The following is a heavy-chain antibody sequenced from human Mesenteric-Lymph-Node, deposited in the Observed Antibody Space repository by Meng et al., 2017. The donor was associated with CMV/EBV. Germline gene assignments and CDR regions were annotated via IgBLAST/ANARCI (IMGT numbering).Heavy chain of an antibody. V-gene: IGHV3-21*01. D-gene: IGHD3-10*01. J-gene: IGHJ4*02. CDR2: ITRNDFI. Sequence: GGSLRLSCAASGFTFSSYGMHWVRQAPGKGLEWVSFITRNDFIYYADSVEGRFTISRDNGRNSLYLQMSSLRDEDTAVYYCARDPDRDHGGSGRCLDFWGQGTVVTVSS. CDR3: ARDPDRDHGGSGRCLDF. CDR1: GFTFSSYG.